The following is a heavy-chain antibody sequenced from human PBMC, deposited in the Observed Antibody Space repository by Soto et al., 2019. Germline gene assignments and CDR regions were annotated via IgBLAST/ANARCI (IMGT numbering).Heavy chain of an antibody. Sequence: EVQLVQSGAEVKKPGESLKISCKGSGYSFTSYWIGWVRQMPGKGLEWMGIIYPGDSYTRYSPSFQGQVTISADKSIRTAYLQWSSLKASDTAMYYCASQKSMPAAGTSYFDLWGRGTLVTVSS. D-gene: IGHD6-13*01. CDR1: GYSFTSYW. CDR2: IYPGDSYT. J-gene: IGHJ2*01. V-gene: IGHV5-51*01. CDR3: ASQKSMPAAGTSYFDL.